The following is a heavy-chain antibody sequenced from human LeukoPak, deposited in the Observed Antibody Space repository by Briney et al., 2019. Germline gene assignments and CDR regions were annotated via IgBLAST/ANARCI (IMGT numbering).Heavy chain of an antibody. J-gene: IGHJ5*02. D-gene: IGHD3-22*01. CDR3: AREDYYDSSGYCWLGWFDP. Sequence: LVKVSCKASGGTFSSYAISWVRQAPGQGLEWMGRIIPILGIANYAQKFQGRVTITADKSTSTAYMELSSLRSEDTAVYYCAREDYYDSSGYCWLGWFDPWGQGTLVTVSS. V-gene: IGHV1-69*04. CDR2: IIPILGIA. CDR1: GGTFSSYA.